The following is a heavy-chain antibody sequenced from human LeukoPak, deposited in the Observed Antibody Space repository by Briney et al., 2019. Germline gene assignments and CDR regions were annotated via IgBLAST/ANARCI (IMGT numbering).Heavy chain of an antibody. J-gene: IGHJ4*02. V-gene: IGHV4-59*01. CDR1: DGSINLFY. D-gene: IGHD3-22*01. CDR3: ARVGSYDSSGYYFDY. Sequence: SETLSLTCSVSDGSINLFYWSWIRQTPGKGLEGVGYVHHSDASSYNPALRGRVTISMDTSENQLSLKMRSVSAADTAVYFCARVGSYDSSGYYFDYWGQGIQVTVSS. CDR2: VHHSDAS.